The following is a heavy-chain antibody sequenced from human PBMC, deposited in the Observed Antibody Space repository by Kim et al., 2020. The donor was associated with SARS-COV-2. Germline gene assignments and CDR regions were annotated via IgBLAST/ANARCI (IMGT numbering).Heavy chain of an antibody. CDR3: ARGGLSTSYGLDV. CDR1: GYSFITYD. Sequence: ASVKVSCKASGYSFITYDITWMRQAPGQGLEWMGWISAKNGNTNYAQKFQGRVTMTTDTSTSTVYMEVRSLTSDDTAVYYCARGGLSTSYGLDVWGQGTTVTVSS. J-gene: IGHJ6*02. CDR2: ISAKNGNT. V-gene: IGHV1-18*01.